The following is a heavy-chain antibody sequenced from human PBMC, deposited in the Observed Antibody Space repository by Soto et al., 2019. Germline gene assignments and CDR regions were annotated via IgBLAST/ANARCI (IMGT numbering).Heavy chain of an antibody. CDR1: GGSISSSGYY. CDR2: IYSSGST. Sequence: QVQLQESGPGLVKPSQTLSLTCTVSGGSISSSGYYWSWIRQHPGKGLGRIGYIYSSGSTYYNPSLKSRVTIAVDTSRNQFSLKLSSVTAADTPVYYCARHPDYWGQGTLVTVSS. CDR3: ARHPDY. V-gene: IGHV4-31*03. J-gene: IGHJ4*02.